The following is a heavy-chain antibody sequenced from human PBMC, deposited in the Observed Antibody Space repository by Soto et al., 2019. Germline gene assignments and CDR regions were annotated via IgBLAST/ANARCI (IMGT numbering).Heavy chain of an antibody. D-gene: IGHD4-17*01. Sequence: GGSMRLSCAASGFTFCSYVMHWVRQAPGKGLEWVSLIYSGGGTDYAESVKGRFTISRDNSKNTLYLQMNSLKAEDTGIYYCATRMTTAPYWGQGTVVTVSS. J-gene: IGHJ4*02. CDR1: GFTFCSYV. CDR2: IYSGGGT. CDR3: ATRMTTAPY. V-gene: IGHV3-66*01.